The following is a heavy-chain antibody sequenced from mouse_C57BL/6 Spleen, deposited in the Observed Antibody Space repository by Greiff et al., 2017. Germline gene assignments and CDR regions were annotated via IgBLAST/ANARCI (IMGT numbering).Heavy chain of an antibody. V-gene: IGHV5-4*01. J-gene: IGHJ2*01. CDR2: ISDGGSYT. Sequence: EVHLVESGGGLVKPGGSLKLSCAASGFTFSSYAMSWVRQTPEKRLEWVATISDGGSYTYYPDNVKGRFTISRDNSKNNLYLQMSHLKSEDTAMYYWARGTLYYFDYWGQGTTLTVSS. CDR1: GFTFSSYA. CDR3: ARGTLYYFDY.